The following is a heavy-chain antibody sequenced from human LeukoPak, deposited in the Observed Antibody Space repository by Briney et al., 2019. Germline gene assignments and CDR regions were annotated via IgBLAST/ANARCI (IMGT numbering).Heavy chain of an antibody. J-gene: IGHJ4*02. CDR3: AKRDSSGSYPYYFDY. Sequence: GGSLRLSCEASDSTLTSYALSWVRLAPGKGLEWVSAIGGSDGSTYYADSVKGRFTISRDNSKDTLYLQMNSLRVEDTATYYCAKRDSSGSYPYYFDYWGQGTLVTVSS. CDR2: IGGSDGST. V-gene: IGHV3-23*01. D-gene: IGHD3-22*01. CDR1: DSTLTSYA.